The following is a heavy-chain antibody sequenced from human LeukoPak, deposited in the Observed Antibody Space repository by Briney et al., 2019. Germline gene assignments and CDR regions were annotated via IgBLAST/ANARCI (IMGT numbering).Heavy chain of an antibody. V-gene: IGHV3-23*01. CDR2: ISGSGGDT. D-gene: IGHD6-19*01. J-gene: IGHJ5*02. CDR3: AKDWDSSGWFNNWFDA. CDR1: GFTFNSYA. Sequence: GGSLSLSCAASGFTFNSYAMSWVRQAPGKGLEWVSAISGSGGDTYYADSVKGRFTISRDNSKNTLYLQMNSLRVEDTAVYYCAKDWDSSGWFNNWFDAWGQGTLVTVSS.